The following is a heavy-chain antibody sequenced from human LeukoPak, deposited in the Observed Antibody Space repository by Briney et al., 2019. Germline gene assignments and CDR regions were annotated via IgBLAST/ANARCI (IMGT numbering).Heavy chain of an antibody. J-gene: IGHJ4*02. CDR2: IKPDGSGE. CDR1: GFTFSSRW. Sequence: GGSLRLSCAASGFTFSSRWKTWVRQAPEKGLEWVAYIKPDGSGEDYVDSVEGRFTISRDNVRNSLHLQMNSLRAEDTAVYYCARVRYGGSYDFWGQGTLVSVSS. CDR3: ARVRYGGSYDF. V-gene: IGHV3-7*01. D-gene: IGHD4-23*01.